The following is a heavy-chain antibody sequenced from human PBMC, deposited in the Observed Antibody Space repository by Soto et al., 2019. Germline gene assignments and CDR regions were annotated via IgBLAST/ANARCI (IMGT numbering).Heavy chain of an antibody. D-gene: IGHD1-20*01. Sequence: SETLSLTCTVSSGSISVTNVLWGWVRQPPGKGLEWIWNVDYSGTAYFSPSLATRVTFHVDTSKNQFSLTLYSVTAADTAVYYCARITGRHLDYWGQGILVTVSS. CDR1: SGSISVTNVL. CDR3: ARITGRHLDY. V-gene: IGHV4-39*01. J-gene: IGHJ4*02. CDR2: VDYSGTA.